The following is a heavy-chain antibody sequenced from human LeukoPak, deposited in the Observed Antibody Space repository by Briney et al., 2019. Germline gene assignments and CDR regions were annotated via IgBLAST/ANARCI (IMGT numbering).Heavy chain of an antibody. CDR3: ARDRRGYSYGLDY. J-gene: IGHJ4*02. V-gene: IGHV4-4*07. Sequence: SETLSLTCTVSGGSISTYYYNWIRQPAGKGLEWLGRIYTSGSTNYNPSLKSRVTMSVDTSKNHLSLKLSSVTAADTAVYYCARDRRGYSYGLDYWGQGTLVTVSS. CDR2: IYTSGST. D-gene: IGHD5-18*01. CDR1: GGSISTYY.